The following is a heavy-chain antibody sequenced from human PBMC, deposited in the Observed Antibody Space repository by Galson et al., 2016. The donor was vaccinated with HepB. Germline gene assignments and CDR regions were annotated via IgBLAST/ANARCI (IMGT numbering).Heavy chain of an antibody. CDR1: GYSFSDYY. D-gene: IGHD5-12*01. CDR2: INPRDGRT. CDR3: ARENNGYDAFDI. J-gene: IGHJ3*02. V-gene: IGHV1-46*01. Sequence: SVKVSCKASGYSFSDYYMHWVRQAPGQGLEWMGIINPRDGRTGYVQDFKGRVTMTRDTSTSTLYMELSSLTSEDTAVYYCARENNGYDAFDIWGQGTMVTVSS.